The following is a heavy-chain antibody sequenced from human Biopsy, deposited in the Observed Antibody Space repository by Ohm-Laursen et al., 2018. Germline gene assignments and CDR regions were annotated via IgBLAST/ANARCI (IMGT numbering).Heavy chain of an antibody. V-gene: IGHV4-59*01. CDR3: ARAINSTGWPYYYFYGMDV. CDR2: IYYSGFT. D-gene: IGHD2/OR15-2a*01. J-gene: IGHJ6*02. Sequence: GTLSLTCTVSGGSIRNFYWTWIRQSPGEGLEYIGYIYYSGFTHYNPSLKSRVTISVDTSRNQFSLRLNSVTAADTAVYYCARAINSTGWPYYYFYGMDVWGQGTTVAVSS. CDR1: GGSIRNFY.